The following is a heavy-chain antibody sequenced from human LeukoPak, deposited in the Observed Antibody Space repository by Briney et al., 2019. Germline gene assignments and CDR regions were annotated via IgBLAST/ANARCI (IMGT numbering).Heavy chain of an antibody. CDR1: GFTFDDYT. CDR3: AKASSASRGYFDY. V-gene: IGHV3-43*01. J-gene: IGHJ4*02. CDR2: ISWNGGST. Sequence: GGSLRLSCAASGFTFDDYTMHWVRQAPGKGLEWVSLISWNGGSTYYADSVKGRFTISRDNSKNSLYLQMNSLRTEDTALYYCAKASSASRGYFDYWGQGTLVTVSS. D-gene: IGHD2-15*01.